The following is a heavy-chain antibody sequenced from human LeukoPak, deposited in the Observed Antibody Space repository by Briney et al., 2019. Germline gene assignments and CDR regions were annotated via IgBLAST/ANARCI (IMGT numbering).Heavy chain of an antibody. CDR3: AKTTAGYSSGRYPGWPVDY. CDR1: GFTFSSYW. D-gene: IGHD6-19*01. J-gene: IGHJ4*02. Sequence: GGSLRLSCAASGFTFSSYWMSWVRQAPGKGLEWVSGISASGDGTYYADSVKGRFTISRDNSENTVYLQMNSLRADDTAVYYCAKTTAGYSSGRYPGWPVDYWGQGTLVTVSS. CDR2: ISASGDGT. V-gene: IGHV3-23*01.